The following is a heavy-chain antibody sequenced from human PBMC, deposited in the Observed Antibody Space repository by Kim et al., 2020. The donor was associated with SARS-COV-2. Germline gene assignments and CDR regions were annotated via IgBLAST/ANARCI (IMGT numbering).Heavy chain of an antibody. V-gene: IGHV1-69*13. CDR2: IIPIFGTA. CDR1: GGTFSSYA. CDR3: ARDSSSSSWGRHWYFDL. J-gene: IGHJ2*01. D-gene: IGHD6-13*01. Sequence: SVKVSCKASGGTFSSYAISWVRQAPGQGLEWMGGIIPIFGTANYAQKFQGRVTITADESTSTAYMELSSLRSEDTAVYYCARDSSSSSWGRHWYFDLWGRGTLVTVSS.